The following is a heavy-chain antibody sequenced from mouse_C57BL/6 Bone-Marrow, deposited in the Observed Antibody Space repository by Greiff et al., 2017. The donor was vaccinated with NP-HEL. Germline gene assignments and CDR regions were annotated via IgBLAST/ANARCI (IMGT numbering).Heavy chain of an antibody. V-gene: IGHV5-17*01. CDR3: ARGGKIFITTVVAPDY. D-gene: IGHD1-1*01. CDR2: ISSGSSTI. J-gene: IGHJ2*01. Sequence: DVKLVESGGGLVKPGGSLKLSCAASGFTFSDYGMHWVRQAPEKGLEWVAYISSGSSTIYYADTVKGRFTISRDNAKNTLFLQMTSLRSEDTAMYYCARGGKIFITTVVAPDYWGQGTTLTVSS. CDR1: GFTFSDYG.